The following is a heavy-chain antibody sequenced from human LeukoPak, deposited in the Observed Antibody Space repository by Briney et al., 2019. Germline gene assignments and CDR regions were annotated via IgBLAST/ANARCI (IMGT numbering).Heavy chain of an antibody. D-gene: IGHD1-26*01. CDR1: GYSISSGYY. J-gene: IGHJ3*02. Sequence: SETLSLTCTVSGYSISSGYYWGWIRQPPGKGLEWIGSIYHSGSTYYNPSLKSRVTISVDTSKNQFSLKLSSVTAADTAVYYCARAEPAIVGATTNAFDIWGQGTMVTVSS. CDR3: ARAEPAIVGATTNAFDI. V-gene: IGHV4-38-2*02. CDR2: IYHSGST.